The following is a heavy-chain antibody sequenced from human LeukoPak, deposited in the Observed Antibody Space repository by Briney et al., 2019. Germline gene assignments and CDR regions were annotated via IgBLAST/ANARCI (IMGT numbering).Heavy chain of an antibody. D-gene: IGHD2-15*01. J-gene: IGHJ5*02. CDR3: ARSPYCSGGSCYSGNWFDP. V-gene: IGHV1-2*02. Sequence: ASVKVSCKASGYTFTGYYMHWVRQAPGQGLEWMGWINPNSGGTNYAQKFQGRVTMTRDTSISTAYMELSRLRSDDTAVYYCARSPYCSGGSCYSGNWFDPWGQGTLVTVSS. CDR1: GYTFTGYY. CDR2: INPNSGGT.